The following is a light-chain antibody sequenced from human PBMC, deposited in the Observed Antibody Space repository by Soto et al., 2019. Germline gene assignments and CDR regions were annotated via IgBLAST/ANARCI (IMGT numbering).Light chain of an antibody. Sequence: QSVLTQPASVSGSRGQSITISWTGTSSDVGGSNYVSWHQQLPGKAPKLMIYDVSDRPSGVSNRFSGSKSGNTASLTISGLQAEDEADYYCSSYTSSSLYVFGTGTKVTVL. J-gene: IGLJ1*01. CDR3: SSYTSSSLYV. CDR2: DVS. CDR1: SSDVGGSNY. V-gene: IGLV2-14*01.